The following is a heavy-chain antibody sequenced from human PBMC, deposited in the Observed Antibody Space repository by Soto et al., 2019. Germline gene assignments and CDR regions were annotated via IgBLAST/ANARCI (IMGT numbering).Heavy chain of an antibody. CDR3: ARANDLNAFDK. CDR1: GFSVSATKY. Sequence: EVQLVESGGGLVQPGGSLRLSCVASGFSVSATKYMNWLRQAPDKGLEWVSVIYSGGTYYYADSVKGRFTISRHDSENTLYLQMDSLRPEDTAVYFCARANDLNAFDKWGQGTMVTVSS. CDR2: IYSGGTY. V-gene: IGHV3-53*04. J-gene: IGHJ3*02.